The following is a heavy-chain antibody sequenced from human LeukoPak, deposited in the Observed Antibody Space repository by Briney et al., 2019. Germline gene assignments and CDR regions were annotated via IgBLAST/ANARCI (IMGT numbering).Heavy chain of an antibody. D-gene: IGHD3-16*01. CDR2: ISYDGSNK. V-gene: IGHV3-30-3*01. CDR1: GFTFSSYA. Sequence: GGSLRLSCAASGFTFSSYAMHWVRQAPGKGLEWVAVISYDGSNKYYADSVKGRFTISRDNSKNTLYLQMNSLRAEDTAVYYCARDRRLQYYLDYWGQGTLVTVSS. CDR3: ARDRRLQYYLDY. J-gene: IGHJ4*02.